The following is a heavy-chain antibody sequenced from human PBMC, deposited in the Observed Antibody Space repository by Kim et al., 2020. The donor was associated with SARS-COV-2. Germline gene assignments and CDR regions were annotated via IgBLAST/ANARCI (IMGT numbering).Heavy chain of an antibody. Sequence: GGSLRLSCAASGFTVSSYYMHWVRQAPGKGLEWVSVIYSGGSRYYAESAKGRFTISRDNSKNTLYLHMNSLRAEDTAVYYCARGDSSGYYYVSHFDYWGQGTLVTVSS. V-gene: IGHV3-53*01. J-gene: IGHJ4*02. CDR2: IYSGGSR. CDR1: GFTVSSYY. D-gene: IGHD3-22*01. CDR3: ARGDSSGYYYVSHFDY.